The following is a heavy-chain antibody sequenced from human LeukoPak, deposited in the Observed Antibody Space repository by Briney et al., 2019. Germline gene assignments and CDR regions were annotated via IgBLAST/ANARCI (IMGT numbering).Heavy chain of an antibody. J-gene: IGHJ4*01. V-gene: IGHV4-59*08. D-gene: IGHD6-13*01. CDR3: ARLSYSSSWYGKPPADY. CDR1: GGSISSYY. Sequence: PSEALSLTCTVSGGSISSYYWSWIRQPPGKGLEWIGYIYYSGSTNYNPSLKSRVTISVDTSKNQFSLKLSSVTAADTAVYYCARLSYSSSWYGKPPADYWGHGALVTVSS. CDR2: IYYSGST.